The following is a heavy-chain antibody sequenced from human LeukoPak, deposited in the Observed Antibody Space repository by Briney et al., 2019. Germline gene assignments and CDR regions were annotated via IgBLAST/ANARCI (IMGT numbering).Heavy chain of an antibody. J-gene: IGHJ4*02. CDR3: AKFLGGYGELDY. V-gene: IGHV3-33*06. Sequence: GGSLRLSCAASGFTFSSYGMHWVRQAPGKGMEWVAVIWYDGSNKYYADSVKGRFTISRDNSKNTLYLQMNSLRAEDTAVYYCAKFLGGYGELDYWGQGTLVTVSS. CDR2: IWYDGSNK. CDR1: GFTFSSYG. D-gene: IGHD4-17*01.